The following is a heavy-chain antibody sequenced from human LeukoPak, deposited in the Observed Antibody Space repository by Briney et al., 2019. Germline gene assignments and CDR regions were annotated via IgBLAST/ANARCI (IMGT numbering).Heavy chain of an antibody. CDR2: IYDTGDI. J-gene: IGHJ6*03. D-gene: IGHD3-10*01. CDR3: AGHIYGAYYYMDV. Sequence: PSETLSLTCTVSGGSIRRCYWSWFRLPPGKGLEWIGYIYDTGDISYNPSLKSRVTMSVDTSRNQFSLKLSSVTAADPALYYCAGHIYGAYYYMDVWGKGTTVTVSS. V-gene: IGHV4-59*08. CDR1: GGSIRRCY.